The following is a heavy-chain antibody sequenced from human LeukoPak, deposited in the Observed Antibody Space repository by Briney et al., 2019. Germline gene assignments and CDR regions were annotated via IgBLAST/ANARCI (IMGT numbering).Heavy chain of an antibody. Sequence: SETLSLTCTVSGGSISSSSYYWSWIRQPPGKGLEWIGEINHSGSTNYNPSLKSRVTISVDTSKNQFSLKLSSVTAADTAVYYCARGRSQYSSGWYQFWGQGTLVTVSS. CDR2: INHSGST. CDR3: ARGRSQYSSGWYQF. CDR1: GGSISSSSYY. V-gene: IGHV4-39*07. D-gene: IGHD6-19*01. J-gene: IGHJ4*02.